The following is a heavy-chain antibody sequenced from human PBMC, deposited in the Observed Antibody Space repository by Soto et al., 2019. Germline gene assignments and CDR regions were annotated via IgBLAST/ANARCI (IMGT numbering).Heavy chain of an antibody. CDR1: GFTFSSYS. CDR3: ARDLDGSGWYTTVDY. Sequence: EVQLVESGGGLVQPGGSLRLSCAASGFTFSSYSMNWVRQAPGKGLEWVSYISSSSSTIYYADSVKGRFTISRDNAKNSLYLQMNSLRDEDTAVYYCARDLDGSGWYTTVDYWGQGTLVTVSS. D-gene: IGHD6-19*01. CDR2: ISSSSSTI. V-gene: IGHV3-48*02. J-gene: IGHJ4*02.